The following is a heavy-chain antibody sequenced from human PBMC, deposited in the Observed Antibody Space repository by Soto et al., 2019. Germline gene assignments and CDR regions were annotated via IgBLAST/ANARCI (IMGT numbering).Heavy chain of an antibody. CDR3: AADRSGSYGAYAFDI. CDR2: IIPIFGTA. V-gene: IGHV1-69*13. J-gene: IGHJ3*02. D-gene: IGHD1-26*01. Sequence: GASVKVSCKASGGTFSSYAISWVRQAPGQGLEWMGGIIPIFGTANYAQKFQGRVTITADESTSTAYMELSSLRSEDTAVYYCAADRSGSYGAYAFDIWGQGTMVTVSS. CDR1: GGTFSSYA.